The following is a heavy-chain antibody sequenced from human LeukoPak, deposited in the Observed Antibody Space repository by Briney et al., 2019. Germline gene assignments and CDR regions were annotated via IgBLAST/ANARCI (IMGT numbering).Heavy chain of an antibody. CDR2: ISSSGCTI. J-gene: IGHJ4*02. Sequence: GSLRLSCAASGFSFTSYEMHWVRQAPGKGLEWVSYISSSGCTIYYADSVQGRFTISRDNAKNSLYLQMNSLRAEDTAVYYCARDAPNWNDEDYFDYWGQGTLVTVSS. V-gene: IGHV3-48*03. CDR1: GFSFTSYE. CDR3: ARDAPNWNDEDYFDY. D-gene: IGHD1-1*01.